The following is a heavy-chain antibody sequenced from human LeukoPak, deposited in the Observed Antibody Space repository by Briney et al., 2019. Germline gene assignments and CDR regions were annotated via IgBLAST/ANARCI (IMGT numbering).Heavy chain of an antibody. Sequence: QPGGSLRLSCAASGFTFSSYGMHWVRQAPGKGLEWVAVISYDGSNKYYADSVKGRFTISRDNSKNTLYLQMNSLRAEDTAIYYCAVHTLTPSSDYWGQGTLVTVSS. CDR1: GFTFSSYG. V-gene: IGHV3-30*03. D-gene: IGHD2-15*01. CDR3: AVHTLTPSSDY. J-gene: IGHJ4*02. CDR2: ISYDGSNK.